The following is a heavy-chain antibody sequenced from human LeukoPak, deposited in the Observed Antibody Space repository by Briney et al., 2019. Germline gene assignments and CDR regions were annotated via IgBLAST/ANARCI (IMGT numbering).Heavy chain of an antibody. D-gene: IGHD3-10*01. J-gene: IGHJ4*02. CDR1: GGTFSSYT. V-gene: IGHV1-8*03. Sequence: GASVKVSCKASGGTFSSYTISWVRQATGQGLEWMGWMNPNSGNTGYAQKFQGRVTITRNTSISTAYMELSSLRSEDTAVYYCARGGAPYGSGSYYNGLDYWGQGTLVTVSS. CDR3: ARGGAPYGSGSYYNGLDY. CDR2: MNPNSGNT.